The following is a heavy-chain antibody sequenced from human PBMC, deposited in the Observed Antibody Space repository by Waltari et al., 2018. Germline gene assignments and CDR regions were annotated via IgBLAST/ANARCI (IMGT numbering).Heavy chain of an antibody. CDR2: INPSGGST. D-gene: IGHD3-22*01. V-gene: IGHV1-46*01. CDR3: ARDSKSHYYDSSGYPYY. J-gene: IGHJ4*02. Sequence: QVQLVQSGAEVKKPGASVKVSCKASGYTFTSYYMHWVRQAPGQGLEWMGIINPSGGSTSYAQKFQGRVTMTRDMSTSTVYMELSSLRSEDTAVYYCARDSKSHYYDSSGYPYYWGQGTLVTVSS. CDR1: GYTFTSYY.